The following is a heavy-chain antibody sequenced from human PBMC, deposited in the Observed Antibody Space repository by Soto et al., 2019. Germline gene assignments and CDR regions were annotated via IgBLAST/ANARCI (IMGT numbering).Heavy chain of an antibody. V-gene: IGHV1-18*01. J-gene: IGHJ6*02. D-gene: IGHD2-8*01. CDR3: ARQPNGPYYYYGMDV. CDR2: ISAYNGNT. CDR1: GYTFTSYG. Sequence: QVQLVQSGAEVKKPGASVKVSCKASGYTFTSYGISWVRQAPGQGLEWMGWISAYNGNTNYAQKLQGRVTMTTDTPTSTAYMELRSLRSDDTAVYYCARQPNGPYYYYGMDVWGQGTTVTVSS.